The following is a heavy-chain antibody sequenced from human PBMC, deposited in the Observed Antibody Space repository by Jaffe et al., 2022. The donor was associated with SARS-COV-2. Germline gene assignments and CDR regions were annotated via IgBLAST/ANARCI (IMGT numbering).Heavy chain of an antibody. CDR2: ISSSSSYI. CDR1: GFTFSSYS. D-gene: IGHD5-12*01. J-gene: IGHJ4*02. CDR3: ARVFRYSGYERETALDY. Sequence: EVQLVESGGGLVKPGGSLRLSCAASGFTFSSYSMNWVRQAPGKGLEWVSSISSSSSYIYYADSVKGRFTISRDNAKNSLYLQMNSLRAEDTAVYYCARVFRYSGYERETALDYWGQGTLVTVSS. V-gene: IGHV3-21*01.